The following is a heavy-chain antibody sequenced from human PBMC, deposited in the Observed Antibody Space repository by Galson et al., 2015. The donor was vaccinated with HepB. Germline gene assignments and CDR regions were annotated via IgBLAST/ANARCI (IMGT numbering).Heavy chain of an antibody. CDR3: AKGGVATPVADPKYSYYYYMDV. J-gene: IGHJ6*03. D-gene: IGHD6-13*01. V-gene: IGHV3-30*18. CDR2: ISYDGSNK. Sequence: SLRLSCAASGFTFSSYGMHWVRQAPGKGLEWVAVISYDGSNKYYADSVKGRFTISRDNSKNTLYLQMNSLRAEDTAVYYCAKGGVATPVADPKYSYYYYMDVWGKGTTVTVSS. CDR1: GFTFSSYG.